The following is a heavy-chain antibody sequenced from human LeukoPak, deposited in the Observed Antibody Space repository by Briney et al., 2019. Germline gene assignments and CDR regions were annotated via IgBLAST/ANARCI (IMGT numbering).Heavy chain of an antibody. Sequence: GGSLRLSCAASGFTFSSYSMNWVRQAPGKGLEWVSSISSSSSYIYYADSVKGRFTISRDNAKNSLYLQMNSLRAEDTAVYYCARGRRYYGSGSYQPVDYWGQGTLVTVSS. V-gene: IGHV3-21*01. CDR1: GFTFSSYS. D-gene: IGHD3-10*01. CDR3: ARGRRYYGSGSYQPVDY. J-gene: IGHJ4*02. CDR2: ISSSSSYI.